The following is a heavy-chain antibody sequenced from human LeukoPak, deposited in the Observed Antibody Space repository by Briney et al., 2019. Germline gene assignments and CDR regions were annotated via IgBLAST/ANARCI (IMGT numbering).Heavy chain of an antibody. Sequence: GGSLRLSCVASGFTFSDYYMSWIRQAPGKGLEWVSYISGRNYTTYADSVKGRFTISRDNAKNSLYLQMNSLRAEDTAVYYCAREMATITHDAFDIWGQGTLVTVSS. CDR2: ISGRNYT. CDR1: GFTFSDYY. CDR3: AREMATITHDAFDI. V-gene: IGHV3-11*06. D-gene: IGHD5-24*01. J-gene: IGHJ3*02.